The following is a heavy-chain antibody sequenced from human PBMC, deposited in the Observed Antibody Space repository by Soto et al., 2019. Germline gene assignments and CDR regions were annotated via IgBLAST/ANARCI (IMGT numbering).Heavy chain of an antibody. CDR2: ISYDGSNE. J-gene: IGHJ4*02. D-gene: IGHD4-17*01. Sequence: GGSLRLSCAASGLTFSNYGMHWVRQAPGKGLEWVAHISYDGSNEHYVDSVKGRFTISRDNAKNTLYLQMTSLRAEDTAVYYCARIGRLRWGDYWGQGTLVTVS. CDR3: ARIGRLRWGDY. V-gene: IGHV3-30*03. CDR1: GLTFSNYG.